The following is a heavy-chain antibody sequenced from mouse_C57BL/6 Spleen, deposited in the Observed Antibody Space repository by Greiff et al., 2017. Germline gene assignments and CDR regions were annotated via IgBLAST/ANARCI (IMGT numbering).Heavy chain of an antibody. CDR3: ARFRGRSYAYFDV. V-gene: IGHV1-26*01. J-gene: IGHJ1*03. CDR2: INPNNGGT. Sequence: VQLQQSGPELVKPGASVKISCKASGYTFTDYYMNWVKQSHGKSLEWIGDINPNNGGTSYNQKFKGKATLTVDKSSSTAYMELRSLTSEDSAVYYCARFRGRSYAYFDVWGTGTTVTVSS. D-gene: IGHD2-12*01. CDR1: GYTFTDYY.